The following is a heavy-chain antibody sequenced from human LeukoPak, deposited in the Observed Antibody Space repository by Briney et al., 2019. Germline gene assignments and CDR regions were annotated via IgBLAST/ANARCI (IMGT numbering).Heavy chain of an antibody. D-gene: IGHD3-3*01. Sequence: SETLSPACTVSGGSISSYYWSWIRQPPGKGLEWIGYIYYSGSTNYNPSLKSRVTISVDTSKNQFSLKLSSVTAADTAVYYCARDRSITIFGVVHDAFDIWGQGTMVTVSS. CDR2: IYYSGST. CDR3: ARDRSITIFGVVHDAFDI. J-gene: IGHJ3*02. CDR1: GGSISSYY. V-gene: IGHV4-59*01.